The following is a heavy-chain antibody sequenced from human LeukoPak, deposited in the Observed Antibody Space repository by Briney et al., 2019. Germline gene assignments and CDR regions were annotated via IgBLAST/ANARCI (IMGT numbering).Heavy chain of an antibody. Sequence: GGSLRLSCAASGFTFSSYSMNWIRQAPGKGLEWVSYISSSGSTIYYADSVKGRFTISRDNAKNSLYLQMNSLRAEDTAVYYCARGQVEVVVVPAARDDAFDIWGQGTMVTVSS. CDR2: ISSSGSTI. D-gene: IGHD2-2*01. V-gene: IGHV3-48*04. J-gene: IGHJ3*02. CDR3: ARGQVEVVVVPAARDDAFDI. CDR1: GFTFSSYS.